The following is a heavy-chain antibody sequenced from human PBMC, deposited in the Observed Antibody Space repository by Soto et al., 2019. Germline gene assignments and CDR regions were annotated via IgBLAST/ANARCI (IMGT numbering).Heavy chain of an antibody. Sequence: EVQLVESGGGLVKPGGSLRLSCAASGFTFSSYSMNWVRQAPGKGLEWVSSISSSSSYIYYADSVKGRFTISRDNAKNSLYLQMNSLRAEDTAVYYCARDRNREALIYYYGSGMRLGGMDVWGQGTTVTVSS. CDR3: ARDRNREALIYYYGSGMRLGGMDV. CDR1: GFTFSSYS. V-gene: IGHV3-21*01. CDR2: ISSSSSYI. J-gene: IGHJ6*02. D-gene: IGHD3-10*01.